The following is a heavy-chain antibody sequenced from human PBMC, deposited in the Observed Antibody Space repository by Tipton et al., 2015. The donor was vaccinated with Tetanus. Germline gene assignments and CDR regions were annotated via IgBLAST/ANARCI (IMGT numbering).Heavy chain of an antibody. D-gene: IGHD1-14*01. V-gene: IGHV3-23*01. CDR1: GFTFSNFD. CDR3: ARSIPDWYFDL. Sequence: SLRLSCAASGFTFSNFDMSWVRQAPGKGLQWVSSIGLTGSGTFADSVKGRFTISRDNSKNTLYLQMNSLRAEVSAIFYCARSIPDWYFDLWGRGTLVTVSS. CDR2: IGLTGSGT. J-gene: IGHJ2*01.